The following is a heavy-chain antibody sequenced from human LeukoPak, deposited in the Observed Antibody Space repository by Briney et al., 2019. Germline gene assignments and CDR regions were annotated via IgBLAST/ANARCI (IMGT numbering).Heavy chain of an antibody. J-gene: IGHJ5*02. D-gene: IGHD4-17*01. Sequence: PSETLSLTCTVSGGSISSYYWSWIRQPPGKGLEWIGYIYYSGSTNYNPSLKSRVTISVDTSKNQFSLKLSSVTAADTAVYYCARLDDYGDYDWFDPWGQGTLVTVSS. CDR3: ARLDDYGDYDWFDP. CDR1: GGSISSYY. CDR2: IYYSGST. V-gene: IGHV4-59*08.